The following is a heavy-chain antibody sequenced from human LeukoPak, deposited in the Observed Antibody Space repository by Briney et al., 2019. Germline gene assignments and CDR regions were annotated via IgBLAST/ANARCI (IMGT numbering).Heavy chain of an antibody. CDR1: GGTFSSYA. Sequence: VASVKVSCKASGGTFSSYAISWVRQAPGQGLEWMGGIIPIFGTANYAQKFQGRVTITADKSTSTAYMELSSVRSEDTAVYYCARGAMRGVHHRSYYYYYMDVWGKGTTVTVSS. CDR2: IIPIFGTA. J-gene: IGHJ6*03. D-gene: IGHD1-14*01. CDR3: ARGAMRGVHHRSYYYYYMDV. V-gene: IGHV1-69*06.